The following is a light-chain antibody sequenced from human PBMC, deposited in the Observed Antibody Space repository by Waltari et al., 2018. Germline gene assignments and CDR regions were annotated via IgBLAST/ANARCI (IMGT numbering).Light chain of an antibody. CDR3: QQSYSTPNT. CDR1: QSISSY. CDR2: AAS. J-gene: IGKJ5*01. V-gene: IGKV1-39*01. Sequence: DIQMTQSPSSLSASVGDRVTITCRASQSISSYLNWYQQKPGKAPKLLFYAASSLQSGVPSRFSGIGSGTDFTLTISSLQPEDFATYYCQQSYSTPNTFGQGTRLEIK.